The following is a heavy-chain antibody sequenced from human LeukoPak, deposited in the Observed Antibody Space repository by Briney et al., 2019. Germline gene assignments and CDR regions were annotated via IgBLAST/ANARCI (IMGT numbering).Heavy chain of an antibody. Sequence: SETLSLTCTVSGGSISSGFYYWSWLRQRPGKGLEWIVYIYYSGSTYSNPSLKSRLTMSVDISKNQFSLKLSSVTAADTAVYYCARGVKGLRGAFDTWGQGTMVTVSS. V-gene: IGHV4-31*03. D-gene: IGHD3-10*01. CDR2: IYYSGST. CDR3: ARGVKGLRGAFDT. CDR1: GGSISSGFYY. J-gene: IGHJ3*02.